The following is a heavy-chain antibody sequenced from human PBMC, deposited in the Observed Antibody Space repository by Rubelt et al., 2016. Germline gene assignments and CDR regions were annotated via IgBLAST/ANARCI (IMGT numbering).Heavy chain of an antibody. D-gene: IGHD3-22*01. CDR2: IYSDDNT. J-gene: IGHJ4*02. V-gene: IGHV3-66*01. CDR3: ARDADSSGVNLSYFDY. Sequence: EVQLLESGGGLVQPGGSLRLSCAASGFTFSSYEMNWVRQAPGKGLEWVSVIYSDDNTYYADSVKGRFTISSDNSKNMLYLQMNGLGSDETAVYYCARDADSSGVNLSYFDYWGQGTLVTVSS. CDR1: GFTFSSYE.